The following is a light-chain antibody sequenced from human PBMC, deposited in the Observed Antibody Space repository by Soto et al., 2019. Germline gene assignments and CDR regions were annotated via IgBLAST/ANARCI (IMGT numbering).Light chain of an antibody. CDR2: GAS. CDR1: QSVRSN. Sequence: EKVMTQSPVTLSVSPGARATLSCRASQSVRSNLAWYQQKPGQAPRLLIYGASTRATDIPARFSGSGSGTEFTLTIPGLQSEDFAVYYRQQYNDWPGTFGQGTKVEIK. CDR3: QQYNDWPGT. J-gene: IGKJ1*01. V-gene: IGKV3-15*01.